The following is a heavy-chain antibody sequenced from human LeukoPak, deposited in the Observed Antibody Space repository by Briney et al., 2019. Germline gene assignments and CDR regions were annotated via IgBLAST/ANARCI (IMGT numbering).Heavy chain of an antibody. CDR1: GYTFTSYA. CDR3: ARDPEPYDSSGYYWDTIFDY. V-gene: IGHV1-3*01. CDR2: INAGNGNT. D-gene: IGHD3-22*01. J-gene: IGHJ4*02. Sequence: ASVKVSCKASGYTFTSYAMHWVRQAPGQRLEWMGWINAGNGNTKYSQKFQGRVTITRDTSASTAYMELSSLRSEDTAVYYCARDPEPYDSSGYYWDTIFDYWGQGTLVTVSS.